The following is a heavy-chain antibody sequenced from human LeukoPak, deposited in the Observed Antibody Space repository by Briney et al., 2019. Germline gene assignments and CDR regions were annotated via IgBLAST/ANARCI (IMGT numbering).Heavy chain of an antibody. J-gene: IGHJ5*02. Sequence: PGGSLRLSCAASRFAFSDYEMNWVRQAPGKGLEWVSGISWNSGSIGYADSVKGRFTISRDNAKNSLYLQMNSLRAEDTALYYCAKGGESSSWYNWFDPWGQGTLVTVSS. CDR2: ISWNSGSI. CDR3: AKGGESSSWYNWFDP. CDR1: RFAFSDYE. D-gene: IGHD6-13*01. V-gene: IGHV3-9*01.